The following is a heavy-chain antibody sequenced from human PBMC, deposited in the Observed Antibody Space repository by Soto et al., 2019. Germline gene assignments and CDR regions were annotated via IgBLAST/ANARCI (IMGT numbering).Heavy chain of an antibody. D-gene: IGHD2-2*01. CDR3: AKARGSSTPAPGSY. J-gene: IGHJ1*01. Sequence: EVQLLESGGGLVQPGESLRLFCAASGFTFSTYAMSWVRQAPGKGLEWVSVISGSGGDTYYADSVKGRFTIARDNSKNTLSVQMNSLRAEDTAVYYCAKARGSSTPAPGSYWGQGTQVTVSS. V-gene: IGHV3-23*01. CDR1: GFTFSTYA. CDR2: ISGSGGDT.